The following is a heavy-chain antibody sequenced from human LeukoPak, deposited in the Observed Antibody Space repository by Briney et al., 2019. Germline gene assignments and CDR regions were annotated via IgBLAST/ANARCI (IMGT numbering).Heavy chain of an antibody. CDR1: GGSISSYY. V-gene: IGHV4-59*08. J-gene: IGHJ6*03. CDR2: IYYSGST. Sequence: SETLSLTRTVSGGSISSYYWSWIRQPPGKGLEWMWYIYYSGSTNYNPSLKSRVTISVDTSKHQFSLKLSSVTAADTAVYYCARSSTSGYYYYYYMDVWGKGTTVTVSS. D-gene: IGHD2-2*01. CDR3: ARSSTSGYYYYYYMDV.